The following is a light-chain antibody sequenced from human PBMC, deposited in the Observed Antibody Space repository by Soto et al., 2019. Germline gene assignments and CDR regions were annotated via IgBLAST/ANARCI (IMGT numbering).Light chain of an antibody. Sequence: DIQMTQSPSSLSASVGDRVTITCQARQDISNYLNWYQQKPGKAPKLLIYDASHLETGVPSRFSGSGSGTHFTFTISSLQPEGIATYYCQQYDNLPFTFGPGSKVYIK. V-gene: IGKV1-33*01. CDR1: QDISNY. J-gene: IGKJ3*01. CDR3: QQYDNLPFT. CDR2: DAS.